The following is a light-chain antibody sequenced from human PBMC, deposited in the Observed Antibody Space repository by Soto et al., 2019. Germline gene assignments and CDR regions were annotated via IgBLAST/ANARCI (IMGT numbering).Light chain of an antibody. V-gene: IGKV1-5*03. CDR2: KTS. Sequence: DLQMTQSPSTLSASIGDRVTITCRASQSISSWLAWYQQKAGQAPNLLIYKTSTLKSGVPSRFSGSGSGTEFTLTINSLQPDDFATYYCQQYDSYSPWTFGQGTKVEIK. CDR3: QQYDSYSPWT. CDR1: QSISSW. J-gene: IGKJ1*01.